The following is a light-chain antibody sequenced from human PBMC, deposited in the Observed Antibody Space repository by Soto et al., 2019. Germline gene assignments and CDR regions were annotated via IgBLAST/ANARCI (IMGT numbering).Light chain of an antibody. CDR2: AAS. CDR1: QSISTY. V-gene: IGKV1-39*01. Sequence: DIQLTQSPSSLSASVGDRVTITCRASQSISTYLIWYQQKPGKAPKLLIYAASSLQSGVPSRFSGSGSGTDFTLTVSSLQSEDFAVYYCQQYNNWPPWTFGQGTKVDIK. J-gene: IGKJ1*01. CDR3: QQYNNWPPWT.